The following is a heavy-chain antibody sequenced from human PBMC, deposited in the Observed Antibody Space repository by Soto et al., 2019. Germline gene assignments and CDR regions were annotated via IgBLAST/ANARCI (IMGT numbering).Heavy chain of an antibody. CDR1: GGCFCGYY. J-gene: IGHJ5*02. CDR2: INHSGST. D-gene: IGHD1-1*01. CDR3: ARGGYHNWFDP. Sequence: SESLSLTCAAYGGCFCGYYWSWIRQPPGKGLEWIGEINHSGSTNYNPSLKSRVTISVDTSKNQFSLKLSSVTAADTAVYYCARGGYHNWFDPWGQGTLVTVS. V-gene: IGHV4-34*01.